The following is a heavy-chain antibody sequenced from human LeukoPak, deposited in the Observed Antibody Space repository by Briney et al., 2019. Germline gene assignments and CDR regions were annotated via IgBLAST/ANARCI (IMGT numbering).Heavy chain of an antibody. J-gene: IGHJ5*02. V-gene: IGHV4-59*08. CDR1: GGSNSSYY. D-gene: IGHD2-2*01. Sequence: SETLSLTCTVSGGSNSSYYWSWIRQHPGKGLEWIGYIYYSGSTNYNPSLKSRVTISVDTSKNQFSLKLSSVTAADTAVYYCARAVPAAIGWFDPWGQGTLVTVSS. CDR3: ARAVPAAIGWFDP. CDR2: IYYSGST.